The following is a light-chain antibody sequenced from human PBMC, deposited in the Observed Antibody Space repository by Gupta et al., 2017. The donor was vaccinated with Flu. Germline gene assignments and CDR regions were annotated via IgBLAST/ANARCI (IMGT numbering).Light chain of an antibody. CDR2: ANS. CDR1: SSKIGAIYD. Sequence: GQRVTISCTGSSSKIGAIYDVHWYQQRPGTAPKLLIYANSDRPSGVPDRFSGSKSATSASLVITGLQAEDEAEYYCQSYDSTFLFGGGTKLTVL. CDR3: QSYDSTFL. V-gene: IGLV1-40*01. J-gene: IGLJ2*01.